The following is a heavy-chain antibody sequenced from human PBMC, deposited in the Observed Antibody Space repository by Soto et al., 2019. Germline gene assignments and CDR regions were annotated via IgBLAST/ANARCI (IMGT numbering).Heavy chain of an antibody. CDR2: IYYSGSN. D-gene: IGHD2-2*01. V-gene: IGHV4-61*01. CDR3: ARVPYFISTSCYVGRLYYYYGMDV. J-gene: IGHJ6*02. CDR1: GGSISIGFYS. Sequence: PSETLSLTCAVSGGSISIGFYSWSLIRQPPGKGLEWLGYIYYSGSNNYNPSLKSQVPISVDTPKNQYSLKLSSVTAADTAVYYCARVPYFISTSCYVGRLYYYYGMDVWGQGTRVTISS.